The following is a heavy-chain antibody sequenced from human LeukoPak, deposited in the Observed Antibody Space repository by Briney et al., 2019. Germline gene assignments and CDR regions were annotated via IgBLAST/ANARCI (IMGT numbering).Heavy chain of an antibody. D-gene: IGHD3-16*01. CDR2: IYDSGST. V-gene: IGHV4-59*11. CDR1: GGTLSNHY. CDR3: ARGRIGGPKAPFDY. J-gene: IGHJ4*02. Sequence: PSESLSLTCIVSGGTLSNHYWSWIRQPPGKGLEWVGHIYDSGSTTYNPSLKSRVTMSVDTSMNQFSLNLSSVTAADTAVYYCARGRIGGPKAPFDYWGQGTLVTVSS.